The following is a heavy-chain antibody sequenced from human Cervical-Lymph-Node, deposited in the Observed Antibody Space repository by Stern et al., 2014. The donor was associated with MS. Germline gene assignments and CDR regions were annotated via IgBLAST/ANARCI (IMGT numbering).Heavy chain of an antibody. D-gene: IGHD2-21*01. CDR3: ARGDSEAPIYYFDS. Sequence: QVQLVESGAEVKKPGSSVKVSCKTSGGTFRTYAIGWVRQAPGQGLEWMGGITPLFDATNYAQKFQGRVTITADESTRTAYMELSSLRSDDTAMYYCARGDSEAPIYYFDSWGQGTLVTVSS. V-gene: IGHV1-69*01. J-gene: IGHJ4*02. CDR1: GGTFRTYA. CDR2: ITPLFDAT.